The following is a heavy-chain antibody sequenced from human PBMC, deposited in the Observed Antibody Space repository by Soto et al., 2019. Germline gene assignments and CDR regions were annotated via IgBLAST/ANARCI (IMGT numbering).Heavy chain of an antibody. V-gene: IGHV1-8*01. CDR3: ARNYIAVAPTYYYYGMDV. CDR1: GYTFTSYD. CDR2: MNPNSGNT. J-gene: IGHJ6*02. Sequence: QVQLVQSGAEVKKPGASVKVSCKASGYTFTSYDINWVRQATGQGLEWMGWMNPNSGNTGYAQKFQGRVTMTRNTSISTAYMELSSLRSEDTAVYYCARNYIAVAPTYYYYGMDVWGQGTTVTVSS. D-gene: IGHD6-19*01.